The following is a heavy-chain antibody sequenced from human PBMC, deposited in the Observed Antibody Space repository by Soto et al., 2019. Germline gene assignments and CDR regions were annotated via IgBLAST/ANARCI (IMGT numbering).Heavy chain of an antibody. Sequence: PGGSLRLSCTASGFTFGSYAMTCVRQAPGKGPEWVSAITAGGDSTYYADSVQGRFTISRDNSRTTLYLQMNSLRAEDTAVYYCAKVGVRYCSGGSCYFHYWGQGTPVTVSS. CDR1: GFTFGSYA. J-gene: IGHJ4*02. V-gene: IGHV3-23*01. D-gene: IGHD2-15*01. CDR3: AKVGVRYCSGGSCYFHY. CDR2: ITAGGDST.